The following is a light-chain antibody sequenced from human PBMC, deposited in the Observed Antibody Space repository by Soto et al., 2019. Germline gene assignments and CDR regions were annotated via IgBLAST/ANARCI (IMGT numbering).Light chain of an antibody. CDR3: CSYAGSSFYV. CDR2: EGS. J-gene: IGLJ1*01. V-gene: IGLV2-23*01. Sequence: AVTQPASVSGSPGQSITISCTGTSSDVGSYNLVSWYQQHPGKAPKLMIYEGSKRPSGVSNRFSGSKSGNTASLTISGLQAEDEADYYCCSYAGSSFYVFGTGTKVTVL. CDR1: SSDVGSYNL.